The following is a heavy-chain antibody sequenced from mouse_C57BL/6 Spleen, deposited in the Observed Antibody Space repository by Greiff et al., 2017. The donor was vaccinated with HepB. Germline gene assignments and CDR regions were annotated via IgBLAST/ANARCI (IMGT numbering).Heavy chain of an antibody. Sequence: VQLQQSGAELVRPGTSVKVSCKASGYAFTNYLIEWVKQRPGQGLEWIGVINPGSGGTNYNEKFKGKATLTADKSASTAYMQLSSLTTEDSAVYFCARREESYSLFDYWGQGTTLTVAS. CDR3: ARREESYSLFDY. D-gene: IGHD1-1*01. J-gene: IGHJ2*01. CDR1: GYAFTNYL. V-gene: IGHV1-54*01. CDR2: INPGSGGT.